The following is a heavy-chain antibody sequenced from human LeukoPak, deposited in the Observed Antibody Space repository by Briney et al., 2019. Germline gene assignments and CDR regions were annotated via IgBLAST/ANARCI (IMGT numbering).Heavy chain of an antibody. Sequence: GGSLRLSCAASGFAFIFYAMSWLRQPPGKGLEWVSTINANSGTTSYAASVRGRFTISRDNSKNTLYLQVNSLRANDTAVYYCAKPISGGLAVTADWFDPWGQGTLVVVSS. J-gene: IGHJ5*01. CDR2: INANSGTT. D-gene: IGHD6-19*01. CDR1: GFAFIFYA. V-gene: IGHV3-23*01. CDR3: AKPISGGLAVTADWFDP.